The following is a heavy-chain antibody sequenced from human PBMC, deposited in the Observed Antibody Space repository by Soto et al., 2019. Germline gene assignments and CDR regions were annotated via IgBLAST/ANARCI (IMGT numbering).Heavy chain of an antibody. CDR1: GGSISSGGYY. V-gene: IGHV4-31*03. CDR2: IYYSGST. J-gene: IGHJ6*02. CDR3: ASDKYYYGSGKDGMDV. Sequence: LSLTCTVSGGSISSGGYYWTWIRQHPGKGLEWVGYIYYSGSTYYNPSLRSRVTISVDTSKNQFSLKLSSVTAADTAVYYCASDKYYYGSGKDGMDVWGQGTTVTVSS. D-gene: IGHD3-10*01.